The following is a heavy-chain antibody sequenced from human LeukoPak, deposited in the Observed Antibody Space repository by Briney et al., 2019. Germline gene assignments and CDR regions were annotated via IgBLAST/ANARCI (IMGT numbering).Heavy chain of an antibody. CDR2: INSDGSEG. CDR1: GFTFSGFW. D-gene: IGHD3-22*01. CDR3: ARGVDYYDSSGTIDY. Sequence: GGSLRLSCAVSGFTFSGFWMSWSRQAPGKGLEWVASINSDGSEGYYADVVKGRFTISRDNAKNSLYLQINSLRAEDTAVYYCARGVDYYDSSGTIDYWGQGTLVTVSS. V-gene: IGHV3-7*03. J-gene: IGHJ4*02.